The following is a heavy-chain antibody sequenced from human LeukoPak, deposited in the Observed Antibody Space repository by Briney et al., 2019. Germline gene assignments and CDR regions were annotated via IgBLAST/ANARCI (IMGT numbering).Heavy chain of an antibody. V-gene: IGHV3-66*01. CDR3: ATISDLLYYFDS. CDR2: IYTGGKS. J-gene: IGHJ4*02. CDR1: GFTVSSNY. Sequence: PGGSLRLSCAASGFTVSSNYMSWVRQALGKGLEWVSLIYTGGKSYYADSVKGRFTLSRDNSKNTVYLQMASLRVEDTAMYYCATISDLLYYFDSWAREPWSPSPQ.